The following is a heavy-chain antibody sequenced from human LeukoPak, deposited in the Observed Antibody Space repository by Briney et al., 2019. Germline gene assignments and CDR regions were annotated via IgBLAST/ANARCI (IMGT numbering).Heavy chain of an antibody. Sequence: GGSLRLSCAASGFTFSSYDMHWVRQAPGKGLEWVAFIRYDGNNKYYADSVKGRFAISRDNSKNTLYLQMNSPRDEDTAVYYCAKERPVVVAFDYWGQGSLVTVSS. CDR1: GFTFSSYD. D-gene: IGHD2-15*01. CDR3: AKERPVVVAFDY. V-gene: IGHV3-30*02. CDR2: IRYDGNNK. J-gene: IGHJ4*02.